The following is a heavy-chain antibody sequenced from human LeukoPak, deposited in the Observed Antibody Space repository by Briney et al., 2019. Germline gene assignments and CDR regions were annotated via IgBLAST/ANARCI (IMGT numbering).Heavy chain of an antibody. CDR3: AKGAYDYVEIAYFDS. CDR2: LIGSSGST. D-gene: IGHD5-12*01. J-gene: IGHJ4*02. CDR1: GFTSTKYA. Sequence: PSGGSLRLSCAASGFTSTKYAMNWVRQAPGKGLEWVSVLIGSSGSTDYADSVKGRFTMSRDISKNTLFLQMNSLRAEDTAIYYCAKGAYDYVEIAYFDSWGQGTLVTVSS. V-gene: IGHV3-23*01.